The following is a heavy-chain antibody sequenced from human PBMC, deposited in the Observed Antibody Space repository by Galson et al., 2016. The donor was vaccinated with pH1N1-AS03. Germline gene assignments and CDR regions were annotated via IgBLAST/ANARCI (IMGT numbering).Heavy chain of an antibody. CDR2: ISSSSPYT. CDR1: GFTFSDYY. CDR3: ARGGTALDFEC. Sequence: SLRLSCAASGFTFSDYYMFWIRQAPGKGLEWVSYISSSSPYTNYADSVKGRCSISRDNAKNSLYPQMNSLRAEETAIYYCARGGTALDFECWGQGTLVTVSS. J-gene: IGHJ4*02. V-gene: IGHV3-11*06. D-gene: IGHD1-1*01.